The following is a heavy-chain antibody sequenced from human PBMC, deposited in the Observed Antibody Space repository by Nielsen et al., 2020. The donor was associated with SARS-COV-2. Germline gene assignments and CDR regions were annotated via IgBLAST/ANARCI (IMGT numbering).Heavy chain of an antibody. CDR1: GFTVTSNS. D-gene: IGHD6-19*01. CDR3: AKGPTVAGRSYYYYGLDV. J-gene: IGHJ6*02. CDR2: IDSGGTT. Sequence: GGSLRLSCAVSGFTVTSNSMNWVRQAPGKGLEWVSVIDSGGTTHYADSVRGRFTISRDNSDNTLYLQMNSLRAEDTARYFCAKGPTVAGRSYYYYGLDVWGQGTTVTVSS. V-gene: IGHV3-53*01.